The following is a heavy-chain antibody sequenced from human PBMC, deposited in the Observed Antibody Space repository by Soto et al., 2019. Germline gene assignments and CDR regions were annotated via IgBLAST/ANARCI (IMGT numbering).Heavy chain of an antibody. J-gene: IGHJ4*02. V-gene: IGHV3-30*18. CDR3: AKDLGGFHDY. D-gene: IGHD3-3*01. Sequence: GGSLRLSCAASGFSFSSYDMHWVRQAPGKGLEWVAVIPYDGNNKYYADSVKGRFRISRDNSKNTLYLQMYSLRAEDTAVYYCAKDLGGFHDYWGQGSLVTVSS. CDR2: IPYDGNNK. CDR1: GFSFSSYD.